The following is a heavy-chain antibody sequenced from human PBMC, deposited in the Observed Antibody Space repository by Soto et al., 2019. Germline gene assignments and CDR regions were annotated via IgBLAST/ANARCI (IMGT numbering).Heavy chain of an antibody. D-gene: IGHD3-10*01. J-gene: IGHJ4*02. Sequence: PGGSLRLSFAAFGFTVRNNYMTWVRQAPGKGLEWVSVIYSGGSTYYADCVKGRFTISRDNSRNTLYLQMNSLRAEDTAVYYCARGFPSMAYYGEYYFDKWGQGIVVTVSA. CDR2: IYSGGST. V-gene: IGHV3-53*01. CDR3: ARGFPSMAYYGEYYFDK. CDR1: GFTVRNNY.